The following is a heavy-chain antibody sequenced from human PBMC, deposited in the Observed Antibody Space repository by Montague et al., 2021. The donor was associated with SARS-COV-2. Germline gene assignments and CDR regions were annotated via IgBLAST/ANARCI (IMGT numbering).Heavy chain of an antibody. Sequence: SETLSLTCTVSGGSISSYYWSWIRQPAGRGLEWIGQIYTRRTTNYNPSLKSRVTMSEDTSKNQFSLKLSSVTAADTAVYYCARVWYSSSWYYFDYWGQGTLVTVSS. CDR2: IYTRRTT. CDR3: ARVWYSSSWYYFDY. V-gene: IGHV4-4*07. J-gene: IGHJ4*02. CDR1: GGSISSYY. D-gene: IGHD6-13*01.